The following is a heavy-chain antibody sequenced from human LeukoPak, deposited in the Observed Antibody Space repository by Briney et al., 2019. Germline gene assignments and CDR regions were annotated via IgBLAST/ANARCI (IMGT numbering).Heavy chain of an antibody. V-gene: IGHV1-46*01. CDR2: INPSGGST. J-gene: IGHJ4*02. Sequence: ASVKVSCKASGYTFTSYYIHWVRQAPGQGLEWMGIINPSGGSTSYAQKFQGRVTMTRDMSTSTVCMELSSLRSEDTAVYYCARDPRGYSYGEPLDYWGQGTLVTVSS. CDR1: GYTFTSYY. D-gene: IGHD5-18*01. CDR3: ARDPRGYSYGEPLDY.